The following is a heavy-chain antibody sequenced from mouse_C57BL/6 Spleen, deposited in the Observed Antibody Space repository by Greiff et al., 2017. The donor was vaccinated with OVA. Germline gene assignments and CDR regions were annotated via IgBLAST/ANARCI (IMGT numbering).Heavy chain of an antibody. CDR1: GYAFSSSW. Sequence: QVHVKQSGPELVKPGASVKISCKASGYAFSSSWMNWVKQRPGKGLEWIGRIYPGDGDTNYNGKFKGKATLTADKSSSTAYMQLSSLTSEDSAVYYCARMGDDYPAYWGQGTLVTVSA. CDR2: IYPGDGDT. J-gene: IGHJ3*01. V-gene: IGHV1-82*01. CDR3: ARMGDDYPAY. D-gene: IGHD2-4*01.